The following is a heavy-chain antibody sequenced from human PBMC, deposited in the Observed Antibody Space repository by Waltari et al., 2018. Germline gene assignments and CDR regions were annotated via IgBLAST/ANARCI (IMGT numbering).Heavy chain of an antibody. CDR2: ISWISGSI. CDR1: GFTFDDYA. D-gene: IGHD6-6*01. J-gene: IGHJ3*02. Sequence: EVQLVESGGGLVQPGRSLRLSCAASGFTFDDYAMNWVRQAPGKGLEWVSGISWISGSIGYADSVKGRFTISRDNAKNSLYLQMNSLRAEDTALYYCAKAKEYSSSNDAFDIWGQGTMVTVSS. V-gene: IGHV3-9*01. CDR3: AKAKEYSSSNDAFDI.